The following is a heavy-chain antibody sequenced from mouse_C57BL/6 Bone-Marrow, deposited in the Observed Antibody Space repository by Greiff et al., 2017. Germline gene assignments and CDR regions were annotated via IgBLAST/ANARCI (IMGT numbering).Heavy chain of an antibody. Sequence: EVQLQQPGAELVRPGASVKLSCTASGFNIKDDYMHWVKQRPEQGLEWIGWIDPENGDTEYASKFQGKATITADTSSNPAYRQLSSLTSEDTAVYYCGSSAWFAYWGQGTLVTVSA. V-gene: IGHV14-4*01. CDR3: GSSAWFAY. J-gene: IGHJ3*01. CDR2: IDPENGDT. D-gene: IGHD1-3*01. CDR1: GFNIKDDY.